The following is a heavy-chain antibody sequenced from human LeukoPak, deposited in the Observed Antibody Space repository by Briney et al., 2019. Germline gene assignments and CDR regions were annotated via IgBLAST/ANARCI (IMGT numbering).Heavy chain of an antibody. J-gene: IGHJ4*02. CDR3: VRVNYYGRVDYFDY. Sequence: GASVKVSCKASGYTLTGHYMHWVRQAPGQGLEWMGWINPNSGATNYAQKFRGRVTMTRDTSINTAYMELSRLRSDDTAVYYCVRVNYYGRVDYFDYWGQGSLVTVSS. CDR2: INPNSGAT. CDR1: GYTLTGHY. D-gene: IGHD3-10*01. V-gene: IGHV1-2*02.